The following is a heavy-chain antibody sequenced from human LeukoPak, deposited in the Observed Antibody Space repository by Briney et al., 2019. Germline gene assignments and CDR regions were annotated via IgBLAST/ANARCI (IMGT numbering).Heavy chain of an antibody. D-gene: IGHD3-3*01. CDR1: RFTFSSYW. J-gene: IGHJ3*02. Sequence: GGSLRLSCAASRFTFSSYWMSWVRQAPGKGLEWVANIKQDGSEKYYVDSVKGRFTISRDNAKNSLYLQMNSLRAEDTAVYYCARVNELCDFWSGYHSACAFDIWGQGIMVTVSS. V-gene: IGHV3-7*01. CDR2: IKQDGSEK. CDR3: ARVNELCDFWSGYHSACAFDI.